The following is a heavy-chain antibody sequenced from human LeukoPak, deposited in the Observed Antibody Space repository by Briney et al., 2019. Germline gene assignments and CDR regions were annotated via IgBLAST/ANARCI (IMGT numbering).Heavy chain of an antibody. D-gene: IGHD6-13*01. CDR1: GFTFSSYA. CDR2: ISGSGGST. V-gene: IGHV3-23*01. J-gene: IGHJ5*02. CDR3: ARDRSSSWFKNHWFDP. Sequence: PGGSLRLSCAASGFTFSSYAMSWVRQAPGKGLEWVSAISGSGGSTYYADSVKGRFTISRDNSKNTLYLQMNSPRAEDTAVYYCARDRSSSWFKNHWFDPWGQGTLVTVSS.